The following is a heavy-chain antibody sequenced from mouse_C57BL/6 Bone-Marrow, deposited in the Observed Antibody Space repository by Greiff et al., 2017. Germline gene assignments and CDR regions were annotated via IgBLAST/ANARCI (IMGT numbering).Heavy chain of an antibody. Sequence: EVKLMESGGDLVKPGGSLKLSCAASGFTFSSYGMSWVRQTPDKRLEWVATISSGGSYTYYPDSVKGRFTISRDNAKNTLYLQMSRLKSEDTAMYYCARRGPVYAMDYWGQGTSVTVSS. J-gene: IGHJ4*01. CDR1: GFTFSSYG. CDR3: ARRGPVYAMDY. V-gene: IGHV5-6*02. CDR2: ISSGGSYT.